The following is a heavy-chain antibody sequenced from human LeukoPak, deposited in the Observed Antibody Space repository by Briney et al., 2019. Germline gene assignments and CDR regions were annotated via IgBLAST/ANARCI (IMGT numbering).Heavy chain of an antibody. CDR2: IWYDGSNK. V-gene: IGHV3-33*01. J-gene: IGHJ6*02. CDR1: GFTFSSYG. CDR3: ARALGSSSWYERYYCGMDV. Sequence: QSGGSLRLSCAASGFTFSSYGMHWVRQAPGKGLEWVAVIWYDGSNKYYADSVKGRFTISRDNPKNTLYLQMNSLRAEDTAVYYCARALGSSSWYERYYCGMDVWGRGTTVTVSS. D-gene: IGHD6-13*01.